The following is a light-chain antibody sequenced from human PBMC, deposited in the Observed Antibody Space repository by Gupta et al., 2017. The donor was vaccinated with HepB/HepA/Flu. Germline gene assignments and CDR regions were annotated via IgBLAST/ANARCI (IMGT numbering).Light chain of an antibody. CDR3: QSYDSSLSHVV. CDR2: GNS. CDR1: SSNIGAGYD. V-gene: IGLV1-40*01. Sequence: SVLTQPPSVSGAPGPRVTISCTGSSSNIGAGYDVHWYQQLPGTAPKLLIYGNSNRPSGVPDRFSGSKSGTSASLAITGLQAEDEADYYCQSYDSSLSHVVFGGGTKLTVL. J-gene: IGLJ2*01.